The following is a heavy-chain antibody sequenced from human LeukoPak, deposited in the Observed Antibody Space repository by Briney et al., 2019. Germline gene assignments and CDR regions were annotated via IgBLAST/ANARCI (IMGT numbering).Heavy chain of an antibody. CDR2: INHSGST. Sequence: SETLSLTCAVYGGSFSGYYWSWIRQPPGKGLEWIGEINHSGSTNYNPSLKSRVTISVDTSKNQFSLKLSSVTAADTAVYYCARGAGGVLRFLEWLNWFDHWGQGTLVTVSS. CDR1: GGSFSGYY. CDR3: ARGAGGVLRFLEWLNWFDH. D-gene: IGHD3-3*01. V-gene: IGHV4-34*01. J-gene: IGHJ5*02.